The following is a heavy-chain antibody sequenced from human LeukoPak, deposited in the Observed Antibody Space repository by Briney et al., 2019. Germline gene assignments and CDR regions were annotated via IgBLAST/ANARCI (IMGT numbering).Heavy chain of an antibody. D-gene: IGHD6-13*01. V-gene: IGHV4-34*01. CDR3: ARHRRRLIAAAGTHWFDP. CDR1: GGSFSGDF. Sequence: SETLSLTCAVYGGSFSGDFWSWIRQSPGKGLEWIGEIKHDGSTTYNPSLESRVTMSVDTSTNQISLEMTSVTAADTAVYYCARHRRRLIAAAGTHWFDPWGQGTLVTVSS. J-gene: IGHJ5*02. CDR2: IKHDGST.